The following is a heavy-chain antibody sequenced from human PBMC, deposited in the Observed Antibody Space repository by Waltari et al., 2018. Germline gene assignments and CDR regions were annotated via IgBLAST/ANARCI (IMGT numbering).Heavy chain of an antibody. CDR3: ARVHILGSYYNYYYGMDV. Sequence: QVQLVQSGAEVKKPGSSVKVSCKASGGTFTSYDIHWVRQATGQGLEWMGWMNPNSGNTGYAQKFQGRVTITRNTSISTAYMELSSLRSEDTAVYYCARVHILGSYYNYYYGMDVWGQGTTVTVSS. J-gene: IGHJ6*02. D-gene: IGHD3-10*01. CDR2: MNPNSGNT. V-gene: IGHV1-8*03. CDR1: GGTFTSYD.